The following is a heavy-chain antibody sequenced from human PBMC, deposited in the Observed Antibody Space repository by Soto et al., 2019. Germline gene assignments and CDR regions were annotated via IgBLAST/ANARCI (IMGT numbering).Heavy chain of an antibody. CDR2: INPNSGGT. CDR1: GYTFTGYY. J-gene: IGHJ3*02. D-gene: IGHD2-21*02. CDR3: ARLAYCGGDCYFYGAFDI. V-gene: IGHV1-2*04. Sequence: GASVKVSCKAPGYTFTGYYMHWVRQAPGQGLEWMGWINPNSGGTNYAQKFQGWVTMTRDTSISTAYMELSRLRSDDTAVYYCARLAYCGGDCYFYGAFDIWGQGTMVTVSS.